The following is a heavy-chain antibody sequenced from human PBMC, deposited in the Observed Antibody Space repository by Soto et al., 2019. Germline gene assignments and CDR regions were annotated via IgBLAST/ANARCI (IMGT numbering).Heavy chain of an antibody. V-gene: IGHV4-34*01. D-gene: IGHD6-6*01. J-gene: IGHJ4*02. CDR1: GGSFSGYY. CDR3: ARGTKSSSSRTNAY. CDR2: INHSGST. Sequence: QVQLQQWGAGLLKPSETLSLTCAVYGGSFSGYYWSWIRQPPGKGLEWIGEINHSGSTSYNQSLKRRGTISVNTSKNQFSLKLTSVTAADTAEYYCARGTKSSSSRTNAYWGQGTLVTVSS.